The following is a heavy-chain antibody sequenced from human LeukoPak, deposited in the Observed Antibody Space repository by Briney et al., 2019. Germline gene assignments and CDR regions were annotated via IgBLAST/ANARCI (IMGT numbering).Heavy chain of an antibody. Sequence: SETLSLTCAVYGGSFSGYYWSWIRQPPGKGLEWIGEINHSGSTNYNPPLKSRVTISVDTSKNQFSLKLSSVTAADTAVYYCARDRLVPAAIGTFDYWGQGTLVTVSS. CDR2: INHSGST. J-gene: IGHJ4*02. D-gene: IGHD2-2*01. CDR1: GGSFSGYY. CDR3: ARDRLVPAAIGTFDY. V-gene: IGHV4-34*01.